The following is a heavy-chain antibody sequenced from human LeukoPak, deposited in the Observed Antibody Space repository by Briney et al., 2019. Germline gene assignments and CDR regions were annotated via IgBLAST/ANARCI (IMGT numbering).Heavy chain of an antibody. CDR1: GDSISSYDHY. CDR2: ISYSGGT. Sequence: SETLSLTCTVSGDSISSYDHYWSWIRQPPGKGLEWIGYISYSGGTYYNPSLKSRLDISLDTSKSQFSLRLSSVTAADTAVYYCTRDFGPSRGFDYWGRGTLVTVSS. J-gene: IGHJ4*02. V-gene: IGHV4-30-4*01. CDR3: TRDFGPSRGFDY. D-gene: IGHD3-10*01.